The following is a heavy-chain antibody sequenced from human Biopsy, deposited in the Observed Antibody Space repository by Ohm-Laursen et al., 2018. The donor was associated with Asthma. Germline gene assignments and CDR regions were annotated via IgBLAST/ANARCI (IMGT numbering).Heavy chain of an antibody. V-gene: IGHV1-69*01. J-gene: IGHJ6*02. D-gene: IGHD5-12*01. Sequence: GSSVKVSCNTSGDTFRTSAFSWVRQAPGQGLEWMGGVIPLLDTGDYAQKFQGRATITADESTSTCYMELRSLTSEDTAVYFCAGGYSGYDRIQYYYNGMDVWGQGTTVTVS. CDR2: VIPLLDTG. CDR1: GDTFRTSA. CDR3: AGGYSGYDRIQYYYNGMDV.